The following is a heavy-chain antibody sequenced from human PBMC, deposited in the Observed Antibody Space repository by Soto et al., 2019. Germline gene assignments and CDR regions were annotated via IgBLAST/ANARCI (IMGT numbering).Heavy chain of an antibody. V-gene: IGHV1-69*06. D-gene: IGHD5-12*01. Sequence: QVQLVQSGAEVKKPGSSVKVSCKASGGTFSSYAISWVRQAPGQGLEWMGGIIPIFGTANYAQKFQGRVTITTDKTTSTAYTEVSSMRSEDTAVYSCASGERDGYNSRAHDYWGQGTLVTVSS. CDR2: IIPIFGTA. CDR1: GGTFSSYA. J-gene: IGHJ4*02. CDR3: ASGERDGYNSRAHDY.